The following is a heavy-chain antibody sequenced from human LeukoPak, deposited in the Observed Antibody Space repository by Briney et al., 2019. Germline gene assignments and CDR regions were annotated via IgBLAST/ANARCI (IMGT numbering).Heavy chain of an antibody. CDR2: IYSAGNT. V-gene: IGHV3-53*01. CDR1: GFTVSSNY. J-gene: IGHJ4*02. D-gene: IGHD6-13*01. Sequence: GGSLRLTCAASGFTVSSNYMNWVRQTPGKGLEWVSVIYSAGNTYYADSVKGRFTISRDNSKNTLYLQMNSLRAEDTAVYYCAKEQHTIAAAGDFDYWGQGTLVTVSS. CDR3: AKEQHTIAAAGDFDY.